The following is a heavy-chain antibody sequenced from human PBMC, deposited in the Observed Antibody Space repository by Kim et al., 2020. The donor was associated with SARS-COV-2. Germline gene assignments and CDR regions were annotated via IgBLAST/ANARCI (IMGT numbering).Heavy chain of an antibody. J-gene: IGHJ4*02. CDR3: AKDLVSSSRAQFDY. D-gene: IGHD6-6*01. Sequence: ADSVKGRFTISRDNSKNTLYLQMNSLRAEDTAVYYCAKDLVSSSRAQFDYWGQGTLVTVSS. V-gene: IGHV3-33*06.